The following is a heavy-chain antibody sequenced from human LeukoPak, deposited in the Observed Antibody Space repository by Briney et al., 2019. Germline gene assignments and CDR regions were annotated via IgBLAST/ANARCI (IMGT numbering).Heavy chain of an antibody. D-gene: IGHD3-10*01. Sequence: PSETLSLTCAVSGYSISSGYYWGWIRPPPGKGLEWIGSIYHSGSTYYNPSLRSRVTISVDTSKNQFSLKLNSVTAADTAFYYCARDDIRGGSEGDNSWGQGTLVTVSS. CDR1: GYSISSGYY. CDR3: ARDDIRGGSEGDNS. V-gene: IGHV4-38-2*02. CDR2: IYHSGST. J-gene: IGHJ4*02.